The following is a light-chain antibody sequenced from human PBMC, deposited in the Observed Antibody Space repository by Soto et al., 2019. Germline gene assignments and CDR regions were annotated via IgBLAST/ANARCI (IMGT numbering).Light chain of an antibody. V-gene: IGKV1-8*01. CDR1: QGISSY. Sequence: AIRMTQSPSSLSASTGDRVTITCRASQGISSYLAWYQQKPGKAPKLLIYAASTLQSGVPSRFSGSGSGTDFTLTISCLQSEDFATYYCRQYYSYPLTFGQGTKVEIK. CDR2: AAS. CDR3: RQYYSYPLT. J-gene: IGKJ1*01.